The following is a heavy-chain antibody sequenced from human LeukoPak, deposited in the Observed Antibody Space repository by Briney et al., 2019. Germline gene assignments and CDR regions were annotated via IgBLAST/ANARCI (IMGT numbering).Heavy chain of an antibody. CDR3: ARDQALELAYYYYYYMDV. D-gene: IGHD1-7*01. Sequence: SVKVSCKASGGIFSSYAISWVRQAPGQGLEWMGGIIPLFGTPNYAQMFQGRVTITADKSTSTAYMELSSLRAEDTAMYYCARDQALELAYYYYYYMDVWGKGTTVTVSS. V-gene: IGHV1-69*06. CDR1: GGIFSSYA. CDR2: IIPLFGTP. J-gene: IGHJ6*03.